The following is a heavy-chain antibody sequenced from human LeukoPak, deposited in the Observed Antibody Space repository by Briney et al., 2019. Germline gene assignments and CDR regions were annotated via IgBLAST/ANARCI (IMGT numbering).Heavy chain of an antibody. Sequence: QPGGSLRLSCAASGFTFSNYAMSWVRQAPGKGLEWVSAISGSGGSTYYADSVKGRFTISRDNSKNTLYLQMNSLRAEDTAVYYCAKAIAVAGTYYFDYWGQGTLVTVSS. CDR1: GFTFSNYA. V-gene: IGHV3-23*01. J-gene: IGHJ4*02. CDR3: AKAIAVAGTYYFDY. D-gene: IGHD6-19*01. CDR2: ISGSGGST.